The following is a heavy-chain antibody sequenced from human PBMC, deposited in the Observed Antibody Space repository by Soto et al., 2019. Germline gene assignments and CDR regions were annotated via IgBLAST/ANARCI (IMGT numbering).Heavy chain of an antibody. CDR1: GFTFSSYS. CDR3: ARDYYYDSTGYYAGFDY. J-gene: IGHJ4*02. D-gene: IGHD3-22*01. CDR2: ISSSSSYI. Sequence: GGSLRLSCAASGFTFSSYSMNWVRQAPVKGLEWVSSISSSSSYIYYADSVKGRFTISRDNAKNSLYLQMNSLRAEDTAVYYYARDYYYDSTGYYAGFDYWGQGTLVTVSS. V-gene: IGHV3-21*01.